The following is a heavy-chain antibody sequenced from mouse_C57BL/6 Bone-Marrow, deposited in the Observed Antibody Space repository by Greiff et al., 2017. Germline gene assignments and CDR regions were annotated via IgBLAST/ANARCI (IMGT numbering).Heavy chain of an antibody. J-gene: IGHJ3*01. CDR3: ARYFYGNYVAWFAY. V-gene: IGHV1-55*01. Sequence: VQLQQSGAELVKPGASVKMSCKASGYTFTSYWITWVKQRPGQGLEWIGDIYPGSGSTNYNEKFKSKATLTVDTSSSTAYMQLSSLTSEDSAVYYCARYFYGNYVAWFAYWGQGTLVTVSA. CDR2: IYPGSGST. CDR1: GYTFTSYW. D-gene: IGHD2-1*01.